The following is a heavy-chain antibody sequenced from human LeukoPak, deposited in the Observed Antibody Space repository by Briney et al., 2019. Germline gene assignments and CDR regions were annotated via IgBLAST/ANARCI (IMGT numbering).Heavy chain of an antibody. CDR3: ARDLLGS. CDR2: INWNGDSV. J-gene: IGHJ5*02. V-gene: IGHV3-9*01. CDR1: GFTFDDYA. Sequence: TGGSLRLSCAASGFTFDDYAMHWVRQAPGKGLEWVSGINWNGDSVNYADSVKGRFTISRDNAKNSPYLRMNSLRAEDTALYYCARDLLGSWGQGTLVTVSS.